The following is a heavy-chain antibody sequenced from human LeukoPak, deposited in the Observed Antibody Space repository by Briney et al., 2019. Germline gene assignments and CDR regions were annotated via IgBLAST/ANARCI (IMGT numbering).Heavy chain of an antibody. D-gene: IGHD4-17*01. CDR2: IYGSRST. Sequence: PETLSLTCTHPRGSIRRYYWRWIPHPPGKGLEWIGYIYGSRSTKFDPSVKSRVTMSVDTSKNQISLKLSFVTAADTAMYYCAISTRVNTATGWFDSWGQGTLVTVSS. CDR1: RGSIRRYY. CDR3: AISTRVNTATGWFDS. V-gene: IGHV4-59*12. J-gene: IGHJ5*01.